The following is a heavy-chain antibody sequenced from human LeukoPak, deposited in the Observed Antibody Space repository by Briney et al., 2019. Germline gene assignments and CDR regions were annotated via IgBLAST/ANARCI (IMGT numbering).Heavy chain of an antibody. CDR3: ARVHYYGSGSYGFDY. D-gene: IGHD3-10*01. Sequence: SETLSLTCTVSGGSISSYYWSWIRQPPGKGLEWIGYIYYSGSTNYNPSLKSRVTISVDTSKNQFSLKLSSVTAADTAVYYCARVHYYGSGSYGFDYWGQGTLVTVSS. CDR1: GGSISSYY. CDR2: IYYSGST. J-gene: IGHJ4*02. V-gene: IGHV4-59*01.